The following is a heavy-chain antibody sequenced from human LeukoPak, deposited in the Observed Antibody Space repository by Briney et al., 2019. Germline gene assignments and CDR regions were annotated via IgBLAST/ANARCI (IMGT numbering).Heavy chain of an antibody. J-gene: IGHJ4*02. D-gene: IGHD3-22*01. V-gene: IGHV4-39*01. CDR3: ARVYYYDSSLDY. CDR2: IYYSGST. CDR1: GGSISSSNYY. Sequence: SETLSLTCTVSGGSISSSNYYWGWIRQPPGKGLEWIGSIYYSGSTYYNPALKRRVTISVDTSKNQFSLKLSSVTAADTAVYYCARVYYYDSSLDYWGQGTLVTVSS.